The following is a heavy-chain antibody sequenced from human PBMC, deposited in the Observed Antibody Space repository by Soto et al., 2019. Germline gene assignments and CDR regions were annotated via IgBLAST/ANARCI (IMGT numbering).Heavy chain of an antibody. V-gene: IGHV5-51*01. Sequence: PGESLKISCKGSGYSFTSYWIGWVRQMPGKGLEWMGIIYPGDSDTRYSPSFQGQVTISADKSISTAYLQWSSLKASDTAMYYCARHKWAATTTTIFNPGQRIDYWGQGTLVPVSS. CDR3: ARHKWAATTTTIFNPGQRIDY. CDR1: GYSFTSYW. D-gene: IGHD3-9*01. CDR2: IYPGDSDT. J-gene: IGHJ4*02.